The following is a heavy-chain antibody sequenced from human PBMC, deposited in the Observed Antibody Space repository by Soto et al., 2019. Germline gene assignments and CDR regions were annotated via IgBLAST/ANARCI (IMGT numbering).Heavy chain of an antibody. V-gene: IGHV4-31*03. CDR1: GGSISSGGYY. D-gene: IGHD2-21*02. CDR2: IYYSGST. CDR3: ARVCGGDCHNVMDV. Sequence: QVQLQESGPGLVKPSQTLSLTCTVSGGSISSGGYYWSWIRQHPGRGLEWIGYIYYSGSTYYNPSLKSRVNISVDTSKNQFSLKLSSVTAADTAVYYCARVCGGDCHNVMDVWGQGTTVTVSS. J-gene: IGHJ6*02.